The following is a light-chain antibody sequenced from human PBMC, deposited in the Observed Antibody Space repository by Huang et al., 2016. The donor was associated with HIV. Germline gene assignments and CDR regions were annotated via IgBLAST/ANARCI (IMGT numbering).Light chain of an antibody. CDR2: GAS. CDR1: QSISNN. CDR3: QQYHNWPPYT. V-gene: IGKV3-15*01. J-gene: IGKJ2*01. Sequence: TQSPATLSVSPGERVTLSCRASQSISNNLAWYQQKPGQAPRLLIYGASTRATAIPARFSGSASGTEFTLTISSLQSEDFAVYYCQQYHNWPPYTFGQGTKLEIK.